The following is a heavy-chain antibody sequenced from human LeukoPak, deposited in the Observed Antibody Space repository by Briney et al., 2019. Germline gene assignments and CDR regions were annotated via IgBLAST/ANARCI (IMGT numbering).Heavy chain of an antibody. V-gene: IGHV4-38-2*02. J-gene: IGHJ4*02. D-gene: IGHD2-2*01. Sequence: SETLSLTXTVSGYSISSGYYWGWIRQPPGKGLEWIGSIYHSGSTYYNPSLKSRVTISVDTSKNQFSLKLSSVTAADTAVYSCARSPVQCSSSTCFGFYFDYWGQGTLVIASS. CDR3: ARSPVQCSSSTCFGFYFDY. CDR2: IYHSGST. CDR1: GYSISSGYY.